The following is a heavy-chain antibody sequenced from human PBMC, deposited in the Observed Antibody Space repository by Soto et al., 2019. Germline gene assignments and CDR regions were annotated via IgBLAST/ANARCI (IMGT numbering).Heavy chain of an antibody. CDR2: INHSGST. CDR3: ARRPAVVVPAAKGDYYYYMDV. V-gene: IGHV4-34*01. J-gene: IGHJ6*03. Sequence: SETLSLTCAVYGGSFSGYYWSWIRQPPGKGLEWIGEINHSGSTNYNPSLKSRVTISVDTSKNQFSLKLSSVTAADTAVYYCARRPAVVVPAAKGDYYYYMDVWGKGTTVTVSS. D-gene: IGHD2-2*01. CDR1: GGSFSGYY.